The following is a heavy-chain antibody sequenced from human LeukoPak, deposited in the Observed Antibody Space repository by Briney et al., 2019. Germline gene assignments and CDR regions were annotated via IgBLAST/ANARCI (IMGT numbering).Heavy chain of an antibody. CDR2: INHSGST. D-gene: IGHD6-19*01. CDR1: GGSLSGYY. V-gene: IGHV4-34*01. Sequence: SETLSLTCAVYGGSLSGYYWSWIRQPPGKGLEWIGEINHSGSTNYNPSLKSRVSISLNTYKNQLSLKLSSVTAADTAVCYCARISSGWPTDPWGQGTLVTVSS. CDR3: ARISSGWPTDP. J-gene: IGHJ5*02.